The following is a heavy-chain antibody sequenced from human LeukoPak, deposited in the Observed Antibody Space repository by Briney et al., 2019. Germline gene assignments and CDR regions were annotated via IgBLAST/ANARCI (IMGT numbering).Heavy chain of an antibody. CDR1: GGSISSGSYY. D-gene: IGHD3-10*01. V-gene: IGHV4-61*02. J-gene: IGHJ4*02. CDR3: ARGRSYGSGSYHPDY. Sequence: SQTLSLTCTVSGGSISSGSYYWSWIRQPAGQGLEWIGRIYTSGSTNYNPSLKSRVTISVDTSKNQFSLKLSSVTAADTAVYYCARGRSYGSGSYHPDYWGQGTLVTVSS. CDR2: IYTSGST.